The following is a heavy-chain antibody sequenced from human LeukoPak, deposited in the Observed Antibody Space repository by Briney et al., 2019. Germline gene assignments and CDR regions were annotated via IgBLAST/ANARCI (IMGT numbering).Heavy chain of an antibody. D-gene: IGHD3-10*01. CDR3: TSSFGQLSFFDY. CDR2: IRSKTYDGTT. Sequence: GGSLRLSCTASGFTFGDYAMSWVRQAPGKGLEWVGFIRSKTYDGTTEYAASVKGRFTISRDDSKSIAYLQMNSLKTEDTAVYYCTSSFGQLSFFDYWGQGTLVTVSS. J-gene: IGHJ4*02. V-gene: IGHV3-49*04. CDR1: GFTFGDYA.